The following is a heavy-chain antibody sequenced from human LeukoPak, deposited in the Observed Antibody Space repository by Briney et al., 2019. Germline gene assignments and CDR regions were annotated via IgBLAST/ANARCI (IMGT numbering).Heavy chain of an antibody. J-gene: IGHJ6*03. V-gene: IGHV4-34*01. CDR1: GGSFSGYY. CDR2: INHSGST. Sequence: PSETLSLTCAVYGGSFSGYYWSWIRQPPGKGLEWIGEINHSGSTNYNPSLKSRVTISVDTSKNQFSLKLSSVTAADTAVYYCARGYGGVYYYYMDVWGKGTTVTVSS. D-gene: IGHD3-16*01. CDR3: ARGYGGVYYYYMDV.